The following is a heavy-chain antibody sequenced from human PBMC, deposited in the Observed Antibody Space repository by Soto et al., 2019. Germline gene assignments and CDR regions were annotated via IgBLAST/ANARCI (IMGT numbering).Heavy chain of an antibody. V-gene: IGHV6-1*01. CDR2: TYYRSKWYD. CDR1: GDSVSSKSVA. D-gene: IGHD6-13*01. J-gene: IGHJ4*02. CDR3: ARVRFEQQMSQFDY. Sequence: PSQTLSLTCAIFGDSVSSKSVAWNWIRQSPSRGLEWLGRTYYRSKWYDDYAVSVKSRITINRDTSKNQFSLQLNSVTPEDTAVYYCARVRFEQQMSQFDYWGQGILVTVSS.